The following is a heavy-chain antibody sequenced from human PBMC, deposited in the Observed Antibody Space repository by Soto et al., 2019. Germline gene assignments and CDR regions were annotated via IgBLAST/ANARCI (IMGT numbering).Heavy chain of an antibody. J-gene: IGHJ4*02. CDR2: ISYDGSNK. V-gene: IGHV3-30-3*01. CDR3: AGLYDYYFGS. D-gene: IGHD3-16*01. CDR1: GFTFSSYV. Sequence: PGGSLRLSCAASGFTFSSYVMHWVRQAPGKGLEWVAVISYDGSNKYYADSVKGRFTISRDNSENTLYLQMNSLRAEDTAVYYCAGLYDYYFGSWGQGTLVTVSS.